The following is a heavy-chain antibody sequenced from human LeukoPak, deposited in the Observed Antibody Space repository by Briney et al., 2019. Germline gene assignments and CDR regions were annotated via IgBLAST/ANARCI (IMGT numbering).Heavy chain of an antibody. CDR3: ASFYCSSGSCYSEDY. V-gene: IGHV4-31*03. J-gene: IGHJ4*02. CDR1: GGSISSGGYY. D-gene: IGHD2-15*01. CDR2: IYYSGTT. Sequence: PSETLSLTCTVSGGSISSGGYYWSWIRQHPGTGLEWIGCIYYSGTTYYNPSLKSRITISVDTSQNQFSLKLTSVTAADTAVYYCASFYCSSGSCYSEDYWGQGTLVTVSS.